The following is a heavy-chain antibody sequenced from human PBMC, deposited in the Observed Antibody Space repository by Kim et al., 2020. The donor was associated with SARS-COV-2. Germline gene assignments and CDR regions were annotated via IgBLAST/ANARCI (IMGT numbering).Heavy chain of an antibody. J-gene: IGHJ2*01. CDR2: ISSSSSYI. CDR3: AREGLLGIQLYWYFDL. V-gene: IGHV3-21*01. D-gene: IGHD5-18*01. Sequence: GGSLRLSCAASGFTFSSYSMNWVRQAPGKGLEWVSSISSSSSYIYYADSVKGRFTISRDNAKNSLYLQMNSLRAEDTAVYYCAREGLLGIQLYWYFDLWGRGTLVTVSS. CDR1: GFTFSSYS.